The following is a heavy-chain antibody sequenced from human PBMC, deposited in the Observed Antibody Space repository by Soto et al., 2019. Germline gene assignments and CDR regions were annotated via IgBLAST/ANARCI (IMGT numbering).Heavy chain of an antibody. J-gene: IGHJ5*02. D-gene: IGHD3-10*01. CDR2: IYARAPHP. Sequence: PGDSLKISCKGSGYSLTSYWIGWVRQRPGKGLKWMGIIYARAPHPSYSPSLKGQVTNSADKPISTAYLQWSSLQASDPAMYYCARLKGTMVRGVTKWFDPWGQGTLVTVS. V-gene: IGHV5-51*01. CDR3: ARLKGTMVRGVTKWFDP. CDR1: GYSLTSYW.